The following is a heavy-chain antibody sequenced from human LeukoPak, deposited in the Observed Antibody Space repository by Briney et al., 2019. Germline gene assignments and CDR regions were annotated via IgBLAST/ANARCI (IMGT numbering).Heavy chain of an antibody. V-gene: IGHV1-2*02. CDR1: GYTFTGYH. Sequence: GASVKVSCKASGYTFTGYHMHWVRQAPGQGLEWMGWINPNSGVTNYAQKFQGRVTMTRDTSISTAYMELSSLRSEDTAVYYCARGRGRSSWWMVRGVHTYGTKFDYWGQGTLVTVSS. D-gene: IGHD3-10*01. CDR2: INPNSGVT. J-gene: IGHJ4*02. CDR3: ARGRGRSSWWMVRGVHTYGTKFDY.